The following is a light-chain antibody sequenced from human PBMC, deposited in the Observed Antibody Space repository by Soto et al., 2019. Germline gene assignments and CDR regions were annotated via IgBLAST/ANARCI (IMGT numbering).Light chain of an antibody. CDR3: AAWDDGLSGYV. V-gene: IGLV1-47*02. J-gene: IGLJ1*01. Sequence: QSVLTQPPSASGTPGQRVTTPCSGSSSNIGKNSVYWYRQFPGTAPKLLIYSNNKRPSGVPDRFSASKSGTSASLAISGLRSEDEADYYCAAWDDGLSGYVFGTGTKVTVL. CDR1: SSNIGKNS. CDR2: SNN.